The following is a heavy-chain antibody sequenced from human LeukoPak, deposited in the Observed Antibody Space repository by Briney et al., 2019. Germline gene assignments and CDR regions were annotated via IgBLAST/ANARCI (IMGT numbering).Heavy chain of an antibody. D-gene: IGHD5-24*01. Sequence: GGSLRLSCAASGFTFSSYEMNRVRQAPGKGLEWISYISSSGSTIYYADSVKGRFTISRDNAKNSLYLQMNSLRAEDTAVYYCARAPGWLPFDFWGQGTLVTVSS. J-gene: IGHJ4*02. CDR3: ARAPGWLPFDF. CDR2: ISSSGSTI. CDR1: GFTFSSYE. V-gene: IGHV3-48*03.